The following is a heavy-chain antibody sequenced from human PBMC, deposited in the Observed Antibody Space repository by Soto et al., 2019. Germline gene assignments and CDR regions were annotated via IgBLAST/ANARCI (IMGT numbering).Heavy chain of an antibody. V-gene: IGHV3-7*01. Sequence: ELQLVESGGGLVQPGGSLRLSCAASGFTFSNYWMSWVRQAPGKGLEWVANIKQDGSEKYSVGSVKGRFTISRDNAKNSLYLQMTSLRAEDTAVYYGARASNYGGGFDDWGQGTLVTVSS. CDR3: ARASNYGGGFDD. J-gene: IGHJ4*02. D-gene: IGHD4-4*01. CDR1: GFTFSNYW. CDR2: IKQDGSEK.